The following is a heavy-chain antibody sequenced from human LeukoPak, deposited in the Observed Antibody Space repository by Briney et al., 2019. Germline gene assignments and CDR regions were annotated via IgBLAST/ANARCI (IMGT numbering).Heavy chain of an antibody. V-gene: IGHV4-34*01. D-gene: IGHD3-9*01. Sequence: SETLSLTCAVYGGSFSGYYWSWIRQPPGKGLEWIGEINHSGSTNYNPSLRSRVTISVDTSKNEFSLKVRYMTAADTAVYYCARVPGVYYDSLTGYGSGWFDPWSPGTLVTVFS. J-gene: IGHJ5*02. CDR2: INHSGST. CDR3: ARVPGVYYDSLTGYGSGWFDP. CDR1: GGSFSGYY.